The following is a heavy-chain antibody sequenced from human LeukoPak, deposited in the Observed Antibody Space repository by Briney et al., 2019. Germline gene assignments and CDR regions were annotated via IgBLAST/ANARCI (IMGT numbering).Heavy chain of an antibody. Sequence: GGSLRLSCAASEFTFSSNHMTWVRQAPGKGLEWVSIIYSGGSTFYSDSVKGRFTISRDNSKNTLYLQMNSLRAEDTAVYYCARGPYDRSGYRFHYWGQGTLVTVSS. J-gene: IGHJ4*02. D-gene: IGHD3-22*01. CDR1: EFTFSSNH. CDR3: ARGPYDRSGYRFHY. V-gene: IGHV3-66*01. CDR2: IYSGGST.